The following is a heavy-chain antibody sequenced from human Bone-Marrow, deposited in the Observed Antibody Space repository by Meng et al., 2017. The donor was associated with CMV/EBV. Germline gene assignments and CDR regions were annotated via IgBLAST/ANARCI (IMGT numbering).Heavy chain of an antibody. CDR2: INSDGSST. CDR3: ARDAAYYDFWSGYYTGYYYYGMDV. CDR1: GFTFSSYW. J-gene: IGHJ6*02. V-gene: IGHV3-74*01. Sequence: GESLKISCAASGFTFSSYWMHWVRQAPGKGLVWVSRINSDGSSTSYADSVKGRFTISRDNAKNTLYLQMNSLRAEDTAVYYCARDAAYYDFWSGYYTGYYYYGMDVWGQGNTVPVSS. D-gene: IGHD3-3*01.